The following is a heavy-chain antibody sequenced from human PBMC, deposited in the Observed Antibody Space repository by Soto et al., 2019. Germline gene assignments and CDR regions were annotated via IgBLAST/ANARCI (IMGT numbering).Heavy chain of an antibody. D-gene: IGHD5-12*01. V-gene: IGHV2-5*01. J-gene: IGHJ6*02. Sequence: GSGPTLVNPTQTLTLTCTFSGFSLSTSGVGVGWIRQPPGKALEWLALIYWNDDKRYSPSLKSRLTITKDTSKNQVVLTMTNMDPVDTATYYCAHIVRWLQHRRYYYYGMDVWGQGTTVTVSS. CDR3: AHIVRWLQHRRYYYYGMDV. CDR1: GFSLSTSGVG. CDR2: IYWNDDK.